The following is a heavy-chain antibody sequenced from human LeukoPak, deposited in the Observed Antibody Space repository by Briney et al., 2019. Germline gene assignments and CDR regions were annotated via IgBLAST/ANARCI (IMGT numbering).Heavy chain of an antibody. CDR1: GGSFSGYY. CDR2: INHSGST. J-gene: IGHJ4*02. CDR3: ARGPRSHYDYVWGSPIFDY. V-gene: IGHV4-34*01. D-gene: IGHD3-16*01. Sequence: PSETLSLTCAVYGGSFSGYYWSWIRQPPGKGLEWIGEINHSGSTNYNPSLKSRVTISVDTSENQFSLKLSSVTAADTAVYYCARGPRSHYDYVWGSPIFDYWGQGTLVTVSS.